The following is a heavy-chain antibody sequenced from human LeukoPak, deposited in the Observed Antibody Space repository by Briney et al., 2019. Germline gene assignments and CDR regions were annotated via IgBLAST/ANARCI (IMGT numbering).Heavy chain of an antibody. CDR2: INPSGGST. D-gene: IGHD1-14*01. J-gene: IGHJ2*01. CDR3: ARGRPSWRPPGFGYFDL. CDR1: GYTFTSYY. Sequence: ASVKVSCKASGYTFTSYYMHWVRQAPGQGLEWMGIINPSGGSTSYAQKFQGRVTMTRDTSTSTVYMELSSLRSEDTAVYYCARGRPSWRPPGFGYFDLWGRGTLVTVSS. V-gene: IGHV1-46*01.